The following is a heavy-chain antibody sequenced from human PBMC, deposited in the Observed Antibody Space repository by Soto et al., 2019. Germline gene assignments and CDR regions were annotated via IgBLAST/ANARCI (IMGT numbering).Heavy chain of an antibody. V-gene: IGHV1-69*13. Sequence: SVKVSCKASGGTFSSYAISWVRQAPGQGLEWMGGIIPIFGTANYAQKFQGRVTITADESTSTAYMELSSLRSEDTAVYYCARVPLWVGATARHAFDIWGQGTMVTVSS. D-gene: IGHD1-26*01. CDR3: ARVPLWVGATARHAFDI. CDR1: GGTFSSYA. J-gene: IGHJ3*02. CDR2: IIPIFGTA.